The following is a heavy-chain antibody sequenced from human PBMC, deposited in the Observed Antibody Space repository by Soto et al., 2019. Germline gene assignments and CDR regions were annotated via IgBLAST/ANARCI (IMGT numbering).Heavy chain of an antibody. J-gene: IGHJ6*02. V-gene: IGHV3-33*01. Sequence: PGGSLRLSCAASGFTFSSYGMHWVRQAPGKGLEWVAVIWYDGSNKYYADSVKGRFTISRDNSKNTLYLQMNSLRAEDTAVYYCARDIEPRITMIVVVPAGMDVWGQGTTITVS. D-gene: IGHD3-22*01. CDR3: ARDIEPRITMIVVVPAGMDV. CDR2: IWYDGSNK. CDR1: GFTFSSYG.